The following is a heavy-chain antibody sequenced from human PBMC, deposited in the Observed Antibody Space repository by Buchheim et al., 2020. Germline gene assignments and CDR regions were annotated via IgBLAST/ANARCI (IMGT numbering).Heavy chain of an antibody. CDR3: ARRTDSYDSSGYYLMAGLRGANDWYFDL. Sequence: VQLVQSGAEVKKPGESLKISCKGSGNNFITYWIGWVRQMPGKGLEWMGIIYLRDSETKYSPSFQGQVIISADKSNSTAYLQWSSLKASDTAMYYCARRTDSYDSSGYYLMAGLRGANDWYFDLWGRGTL. CDR1: GNNFITYW. V-gene: IGHV5-51*01. J-gene: IGHJ2*01. CDR2: IYLRDSET. D-gene: IGHD3-22*01.